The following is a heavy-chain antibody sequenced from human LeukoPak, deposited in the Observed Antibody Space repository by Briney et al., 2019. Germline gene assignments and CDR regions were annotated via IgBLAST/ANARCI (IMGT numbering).Heavy chain of an antibody. V-gene: IGHV4-39*01. D-gene: IGHD3-22*01. CDR1: GGSISSSSYY. Sequence: SETLSLTCTVSGGSISSSSYYWGWIRQPPGKGLEWIGSIYYSGSTYYNPSLKSRVTISVDTSKNQFSLKLSSVTAADTAVYYCARRGYDSSGYWDDAFDIWGQGTMVTVSS. CDR2: IYYSGST. CDR3: ARRGYDSSGYWDDAFDI. J-gene: IGHJ3*02.